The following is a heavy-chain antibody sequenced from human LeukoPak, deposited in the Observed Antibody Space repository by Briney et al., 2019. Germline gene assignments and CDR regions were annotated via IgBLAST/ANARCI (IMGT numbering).Heavy chain of an antibody. D-gene: IGHD6-13*01. CDR2: ISGSGSST. CDR1: GFTFSSYA. V-gene: IGHV3-23*01. CDR3: AKVVRYTASTGTGLDY. J-gene: IGHJ4*02. Sequence: PGGSLRLSCAASGFTFSSYAMNWVRQAPGRGLEWVSAISGSGSSTNYADSVRGRFTISRDNSKNTLYLQMNSLRAEDTAIYYCAKVVRYTASTGTGLDYWGQGTLVTVSS.